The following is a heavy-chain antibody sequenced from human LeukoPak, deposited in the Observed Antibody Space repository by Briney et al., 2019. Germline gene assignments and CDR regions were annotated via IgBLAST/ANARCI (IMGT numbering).Heavy chain of an antibody. CDR1: GFTFSSYA. D-gene: IGHD3-22*01. Sequence: PGRSLRLSCAASGFTFSSYAMHWVRQAPGKGLEWVAVISYDGSNKYYADSVKGRFTISRDNSKNTLYLQMNSLRAEDTAVYYCARGPYYYDSSGLMDFQHWGQGTLVTVSS. CDR2: ISYDGSNK. J-gene: IGHJ1*01. CDR3: ARGPYYYDSSGLMDFQH. V-gene: IGHV3-30*04.